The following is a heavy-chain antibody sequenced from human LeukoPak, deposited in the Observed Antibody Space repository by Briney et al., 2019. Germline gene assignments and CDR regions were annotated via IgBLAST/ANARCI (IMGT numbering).Heavy chain of an antibody. Sequence: PSETLSLTCTVSGGSISSYYWSWIRQPPGKGLEWIGYIYYSGSTNYNPSLKSRVTISVDTSKNQFSLKLSSVTAADTAVYYCARAKSGYVDVYFDYWGPGTLVTVSS. V-gene: IGHV4-59*01. J-gene: IGHJ4*02. CDR3: ARAKSGYVDVYFDY. CDR1: GGSISSYY. CDR2: IYYSGST. D-gene: IGHD5-12*01.